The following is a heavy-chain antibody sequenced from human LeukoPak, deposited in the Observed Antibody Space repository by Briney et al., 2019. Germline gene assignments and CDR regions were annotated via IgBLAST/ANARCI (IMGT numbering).Heavy chain of an antibody. CDR2: IYYSGST. CDR1: GGSISSNSYY. D-gene: IGHD3-22*01. V-gene: IGHV4-39*07. J-gene: IGHJ5*02. CDR3: ARSLFHYDSSGYYRP. Sequence: SETLSLTCAVSGGSISSNSYYWGWIRQPPGKGLEWIGSIYYSGSTYYKSSLKSRVTISVDTSKNQFSLKLSSVTAADTAVYYCARSLFHYDSSGYYRPWGQGTLVTVSS.